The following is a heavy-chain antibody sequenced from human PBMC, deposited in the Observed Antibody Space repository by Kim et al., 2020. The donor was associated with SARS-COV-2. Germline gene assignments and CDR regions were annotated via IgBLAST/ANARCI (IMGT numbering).Heavy chain of an antibody. Sequence: GGSLRLSCAASGFTFSASAIHWVRQASGKGLEWIGRIRVKGNNYATAYAASVKGRFTISRDDSKNTAYLQMNSLKTEDTAVYYCSSSDLGVEMATAFDDWGQGTLVTVSS. V-gene: IGHV3-73*01. CDR3: SSSDLGVEMATAFDD. J-gene: IGHJ4*02. D-gene: IGHD5-12*01. CDR1: GFTFSASA. CDR2: IRVKGNNYAT.